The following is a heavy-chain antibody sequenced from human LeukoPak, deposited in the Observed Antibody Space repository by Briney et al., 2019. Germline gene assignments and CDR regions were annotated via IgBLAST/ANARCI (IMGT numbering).Heavy chain of an antibody. Sequence: ASVKVSCKASGYTFTSYDINWVRQATGQGLEWMGWMNPNSGNTGYAQKFQGRVTMTRNTSISTAYMELGGLRSEDTAVYYCARGGGYSYGPTVAYYYGMDVWGQGTTVTVSS. V-gene: IGHV1-8*01. J-gene: IGHJ6*02. CDR3: ARGGGYSYGPTVAYYYGMDV. CDR1: GYTFTSYD. D-gene: IGHD5-18*01. CDR2: MNPNSGNT.